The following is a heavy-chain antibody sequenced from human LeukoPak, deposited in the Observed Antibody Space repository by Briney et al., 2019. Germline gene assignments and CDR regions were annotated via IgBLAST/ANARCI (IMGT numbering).Heavy chain of an antibody. D-gene: IGHD7-27*01. V-gene: IGHV6-1*01. CDR3: ARDISGDHSWFGLYIADAFDI. Sequence: SQILSLTCAISGDSVSSNSAAWNWIRQSPSRGLEWLGRTYYRSKWYNDYAVSVKSRITINPDTSKNQFSLQLNSVTPEDTAVYYCARDISGDHSWFGLYIADAFDIWGQGTMVTVSS. CDR1: GDSVSSNSAA. J-gene: IGHJ3*02. CDR2: TYYRSKWYN.